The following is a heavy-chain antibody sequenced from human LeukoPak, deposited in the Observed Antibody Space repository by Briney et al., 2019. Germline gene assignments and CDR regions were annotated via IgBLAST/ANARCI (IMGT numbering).Heavy chain of an antibody. D-gene: IGHD6-13*01. CDR2: FDPEDGET. Sequence: ASVKVSCKVSGYTLTELSMHWVRQAPGKGLEWMGGFDPEDGETIYAQKFQGRVTMTEDTSTDTAYMELSGLRSEDTAVYYCATDAIAAAGTRGWFDPWGQGTLVTVSS. V-gene: IGHV1-24*01. CDR1: GYTLTELS. J-gene: IGHJ5*02. CDR3: ATDAIAAAGTRGWFDP.